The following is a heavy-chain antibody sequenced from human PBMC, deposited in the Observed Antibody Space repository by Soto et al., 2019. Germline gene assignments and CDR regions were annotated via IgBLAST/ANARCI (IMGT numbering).Heavy chain of an antibody. D-gene: IGHD3-10*01. Sequence: SETLSLTCTVSGGSISSYYWSWIRQPPGKGLEWIGYIYYSGSTNYNPSLKSRVTISVDTSKNQFSLKPSSVTAADTAVYYCARNVWLEGLVHDYWGQGTLVTVSS. CDR1: GGSISSYY. CDR2: IYYSGST. J-gene: IGHJ4*02. V-gene: IGHV4-59*01. CDR3: ARNVWLEGLVHDY.